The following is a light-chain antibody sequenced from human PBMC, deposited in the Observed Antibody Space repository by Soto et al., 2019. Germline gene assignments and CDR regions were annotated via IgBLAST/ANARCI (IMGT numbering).Light chain of an antibody. CDR2: GAS. CDR1: QSVSSN. CDR3: QQYNNWPRT. J-gene: IGKJ1*01. V-gene: IGKV3-15*01. Sequence: EIVMTQSPATLSVSPGERATLSCRASQSVSSNLAWYQQKPGQAPRLLICGASTRATGIPARFSGSGSGTEFTLTISSLQSEDFAVYSCQQYNNWPRTFGQGTKVDIK.